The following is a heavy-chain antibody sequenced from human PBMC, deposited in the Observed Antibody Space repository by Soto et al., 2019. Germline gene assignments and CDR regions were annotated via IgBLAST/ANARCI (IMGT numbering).Heavy chain of an antibody. CDR1: GFIFSNYA. V-gene: IGHV3-30-3*02. Sequence: QVQLVEAGGGVVQPGRSLRLSCAASGFIFSNYAMHWVRQTPGKGLEWVAVISYDGRNKYYANSVKGRYTISRDNSKNTLYLQMNSLRPEDTAVYYCAKELERSFDYWGQGTLVTVSS. CDR3: AKELERSFDY. CDR2: ISYDGRNK. D-gene: IGHD1-1*01. J-gene: IGHJ4*02.